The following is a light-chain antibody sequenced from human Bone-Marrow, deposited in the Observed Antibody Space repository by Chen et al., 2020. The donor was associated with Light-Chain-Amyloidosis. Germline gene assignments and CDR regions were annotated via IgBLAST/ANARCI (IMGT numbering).Light chain of an antibody. CDR1: NIGSTS. J-gene: IGLJ3*02. V-gene: IGLV3-21*02. Sequence: SYVLTQPSSVSVAPGQTATIACGGNNIGSTSVHWYQQTPSQAPLLVVYDDSGRPSGIPERLAGVNAGKTGTRNISRVESGDEAVYYGRVWGMSSDRPVFGGGTKLTIL. CDR2: DDS. CDR3: RVWGMSSDRPV.